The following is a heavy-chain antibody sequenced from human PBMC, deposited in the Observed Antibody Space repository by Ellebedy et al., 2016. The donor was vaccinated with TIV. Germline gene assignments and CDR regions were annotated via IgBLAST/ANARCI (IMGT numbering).Heavy chain of an antibody. CDR1: GGSISSGGYY. CDR2: IYYSGST. CDR3: ARHSSGYDYFDY. Sequence: MPSETLSLTCTVSGGSISSGGYYWSWIRQHPGKGLEWIGYIYYSGSTYYNPSLKSRVTISVDTSKNQFSLKLSSVTAADTAVYYCARHSSGYDYFDYWGQGTLVTVSS. D-gene: IGHD5-12*01. V-gene: IGHV4-31*03. J-gene: IGHJ4*02.